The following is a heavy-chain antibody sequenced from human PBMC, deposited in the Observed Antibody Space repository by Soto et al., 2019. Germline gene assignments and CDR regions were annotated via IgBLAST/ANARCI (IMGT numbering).Heavy chain of an antibody. V-gene: IGHV4-31*03. CDR3: TRTTYYYASGTGDWFDP. Sequence: SETLSLTCTVSGGSISGGNYFWTWIRQHPRKGLEWIGYTHYSGDTFYNPSLKSRLTISLDTSENQFSLKLRSVTAADSAVYYCTRTTYYYASGTGDWFDPWGQGTLVTVSS. CDR1: GGSISGGNYF. D-gene: IGHD3-10*01. J-gene: IGHJ5*02. CDR2: THYSGDT.